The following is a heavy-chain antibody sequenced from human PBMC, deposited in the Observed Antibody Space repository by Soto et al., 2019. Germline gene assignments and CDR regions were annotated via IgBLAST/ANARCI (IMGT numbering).Heavy chain of an antibody. J-gene: IGHJ4*02. Sequence: PGGSLRLSCAASGFTFSNYAMTWARQAPGKGLEWVSSISGNGDRTYYADSVKGRFTISRDNFKSTLYLQMNSLRADDSAVYYCANWVEGTMVYFDYWGLGTLVTVSS. CDR2: ISGNGDRT. CDR3: ANWVEGTMVYFDY. CDR1: GFTFSNYA. D-gene: IGHD2-8*01. V-gene: IGHV3-23*01.